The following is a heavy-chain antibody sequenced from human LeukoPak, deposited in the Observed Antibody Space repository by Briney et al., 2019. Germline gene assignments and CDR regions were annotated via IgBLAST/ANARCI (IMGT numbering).Heavy chain of an antibody. Sequence: SETLSLTSTVSGGSISSYYWSWIRQPAGKGLEWIGRIYTSGSTNYNPSLKSRVTMSVDTSKNQFSLKLSSVTAADTAVYYCARSISVTTPFDYWGQGTLVTVSS. CDR3: ARSISVTTPFDY. CDR2: IYTSGST. D-gene: IGHD4-11*01. V-gene: IGHV4-4*07. CDR1: GGSISSYY. J-gene: IGHJ4*02.